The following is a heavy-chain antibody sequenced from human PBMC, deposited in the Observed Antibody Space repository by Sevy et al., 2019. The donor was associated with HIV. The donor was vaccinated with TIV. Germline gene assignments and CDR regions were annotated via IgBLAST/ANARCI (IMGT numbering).Heavy chain of an antibody. D-gene: IGHD3-22*01. J-gene: IGHJ4*02. CDR2: ISYDGSNK. Sequence: GGSLRLSCAASGFTFSSYGMHWVRQAPGKGLEWVAVISYDGSNKYYADSVKGRFTISRDNSKNTLYLQMNSLRAEDTAVYYCARGHYASTVGFDYWGQGTLVTVSS. CDR3: ARGHYASTVGFDY. V-gene: IGHV3-30*03. CDR1: GFTFSSYG.